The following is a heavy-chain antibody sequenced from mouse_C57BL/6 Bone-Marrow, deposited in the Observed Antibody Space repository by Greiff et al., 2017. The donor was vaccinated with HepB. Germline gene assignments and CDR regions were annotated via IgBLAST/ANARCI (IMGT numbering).Heavy chain of an antibody. J-gene: IGHJ4*01. CDR2: IHPNSGST. V-gene: IGHV1-64*01. Sequence: QVQLQQPGAELVKPGASVKLSCKASGYTFTSYWMHWVKQRPGQGLEWIGMIHPNSGSTNYNEKFKSKATLTVDKSSSTAYMQLSSLTSEDSAVYYCASPDGYYAMDYWGQGTSVTVSS. D-gene: IGHD2-3*01. CDR1: GYTFTSYW. CDR3: ASPDGYYAMDY.